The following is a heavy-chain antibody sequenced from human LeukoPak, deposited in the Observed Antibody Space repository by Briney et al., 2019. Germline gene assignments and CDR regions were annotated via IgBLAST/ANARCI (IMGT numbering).Heavy chain of an antibody. V-gene: IGHV4-34*01. CDR2: IYYSGST. J-gene: IGHJ5*02. CDR3: ARRPRSNWFDP. Sequence: PSETLSLTCAVYGGSFSGYYWSWIRQPPGKGLEWIGSIYYSGSTYYNPSLKSRVTISVDTSKNQFSLKLSSVTAADTAVYYCARRPRSNWFDPWGQGTLVTVSS. CDR1: GGSFSGYY.